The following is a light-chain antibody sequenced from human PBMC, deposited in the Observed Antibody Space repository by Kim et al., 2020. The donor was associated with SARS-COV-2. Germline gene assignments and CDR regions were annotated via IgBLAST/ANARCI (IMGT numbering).Light chain of an antibody. Sequence: GDRVTITCRASQTISNWLAWYQQKPGKPPNLLIYDASSLESGVPSRFSGSGSGTEFTLTISSLQPNDFATYYCQQYNSDFTFGPGTKVDIK. V-gene: IGKV1-5*01. CDR2: DAS. CDR1: QTISNW. CDR3: QQYNSDFT. J-gene: IGKJ3*01.